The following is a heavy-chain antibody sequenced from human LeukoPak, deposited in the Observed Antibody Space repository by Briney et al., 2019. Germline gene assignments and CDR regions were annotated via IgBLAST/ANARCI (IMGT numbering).Heavy chain of an antibody. CDR1: GFTFSNAW. V-gene: IGHV3-15*01. J-gene: IGHJ1*01. D-gene: IGHD3-22*01. Sequence: GGSLRLSCAASGFTFSNAWMSWARQAPGKGLEWVGRIKSKTDGGTTDYAAPVKGRFTISRDDSKNTLYLQMNSLKTEDTAVYYCTTLADSSGYYTPEYFQHWGQGTLVTVSS. CDR3: TTLADSSGYYTPEYFQH. CDR2: IKSKTDGGTT.